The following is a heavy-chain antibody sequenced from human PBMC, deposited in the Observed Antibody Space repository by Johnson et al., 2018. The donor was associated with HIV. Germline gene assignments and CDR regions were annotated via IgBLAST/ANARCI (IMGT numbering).Heavy chain of an antibody. V-gene: IGHV3-7*03. CDR3: ARSWAYYYALTDAFDI. CDR2: IKQDGSEK. J-gene: IGHJ3*02. Sequence: VQLVESGGGVVRPGGSLRLSCAASGFIFGMYSMSWVHQAPGRGLERVANIKQDGSEKYYVDSVKGRLTISRDNAKNSLYLQVNSLRAEDMTVYYCARSWAYYYALTDAFDIWGQGTMVTVSS. CDR1: GFIFGMYS. D-gene: IGHD3-10*01.